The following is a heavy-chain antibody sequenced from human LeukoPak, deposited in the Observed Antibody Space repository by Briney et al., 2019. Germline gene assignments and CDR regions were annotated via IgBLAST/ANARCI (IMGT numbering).Heavy chain of an antibody. CDR2: INPNSGGT. D-gene: IGHD5-24*01. V-gene: IGHV1-2*02. CDR3: ARDGTGVYNLVQY. CDR1: GYTFTGYY. J-gene: IGHJ4*02. Sequence: ASVKVSCKASGYTFTGYYMHWVRQAPGQGLEWTGWINPNSGGTNYAQKFQGRVTMTRDTSISAVYMELSRLRSDDTAVYYCARDGTGVYNLVQYWGQGTLVTVSS.